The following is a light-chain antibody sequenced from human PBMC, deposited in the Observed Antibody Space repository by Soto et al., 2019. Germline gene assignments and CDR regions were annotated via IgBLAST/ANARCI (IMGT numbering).Light chain of an antibody. Sequence: ALTQAASVSGSPGQSITISCTGTISDVGAYNYVSWYQQHPGKAPKLMIYDVSHRPSGVSHRFSGSKSGNTASLTISGLQAEDEADYYCGSYTTSSNYVFGNGTKVTVL. CDR2: DVS. J-gene: IGLJ1*01. V-gene: IGLV2-14*01. CDR1: ISDVGAYNY. CDR3: GSYTTSSNYV.